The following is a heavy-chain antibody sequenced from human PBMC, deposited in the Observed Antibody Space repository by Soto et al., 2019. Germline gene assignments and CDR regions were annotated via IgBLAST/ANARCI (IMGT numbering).Heavy chain of an antibody. J-gene: IGHJ4*02. CDR3: AKRSDYFDD. CDR2: IGASGGST. CDR1: GVTFSDYA. Sequence: EVQLLESGGGLVQPGGSLRLSCAASGVTFSDYAMSWVRQAPGKGLEWVSSIGASGGSTYYADSVKGRFTISRDNSKNTLYLQMDSLRAEDTAVYFCAKRSDYFDDWGQGTLVTVSS. V-gene: IGHV3-23*01.